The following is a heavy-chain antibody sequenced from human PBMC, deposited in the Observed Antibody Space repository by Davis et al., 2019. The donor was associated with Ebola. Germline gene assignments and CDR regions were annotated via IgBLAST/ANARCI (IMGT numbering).Heavy chain of an antibody. CDR3: TSQTTVTDY. V-gene: IGHV3-7*03. CDR2: IKQDGSEK. Sequence: GGSLRLSCAASGFTFSSYCTFSSYWMSWVRQAPGKGLEWVANIKQDGSEKYYVDSVKGRFTISRDNAKNSLYLQMNSLKTEDTAVYYCTSQTTVTDYWGQGTLVTVSS. J-gene: IGHJ4*02. D-gene: IGHD4-17*01. CDR1: GFTFSSYCTFSSYW.